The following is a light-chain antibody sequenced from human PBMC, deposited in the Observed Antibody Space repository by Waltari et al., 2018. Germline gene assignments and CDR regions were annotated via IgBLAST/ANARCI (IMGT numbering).Light chain of an antibody. CDR2: AAS. Sequence: DIQMTQSPSSLSASVGDRVTITCRASQSISSYLNWYQQKPGKAPKLLIYAASRLQSGVPSRLSGSGSGTDFTLTISSLQPEDFATYYCQQSYSTPQITCGQGTRLEIK. CDR1: QSISSY. CDR3: QQSYSTPQIT. V-gene: IGKV1-39*01. J-gene: IGKJ5*01.